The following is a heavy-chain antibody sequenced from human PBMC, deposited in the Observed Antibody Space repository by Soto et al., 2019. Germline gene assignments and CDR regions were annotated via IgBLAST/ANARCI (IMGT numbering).Heavy chain of an antibody. J-gene: IGHJ4*02. Sequence: GASVKVSCKASGYTCTSYGISWLRESPGQGLEWMGWISAYNGNTNYAQKLQGRVTMTTDTSTSTAYMELRSLRSDDTAVYYCARTPSYGSGSYDSWGQGTLVTVSS. CDR1: GYTCTSYG. D-gene: IGHD3-10*01. V-gene: IGHV1-18*01. CDR2: ISAYNGNT. CDR3: ARTPSYGSGSYDS.